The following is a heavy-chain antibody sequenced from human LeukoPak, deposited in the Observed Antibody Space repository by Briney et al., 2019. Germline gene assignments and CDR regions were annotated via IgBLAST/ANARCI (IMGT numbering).Heavy chain of an antibody. V-gene: IGHV4-59*08. Sequence: SETLSLTCTVSGASITSYYWSWIRQPPGKGLEWMGYIYYSGSTTYKPSLKSRVTISVDTSKNQFSLKLSSVTAADTAVYYCARLSIVGATNFDYWGQGTLVTVSS. CDR1: GASITSYY. CDR3: ARLSIVGATNFDY. CDR2: IYYSGST. J-gene: IGHJ4*02. D-gene: IGHD1-26*01.